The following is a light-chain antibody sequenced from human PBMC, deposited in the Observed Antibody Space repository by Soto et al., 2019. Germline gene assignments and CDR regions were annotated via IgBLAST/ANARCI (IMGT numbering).Light chain of an antibody. J-gene: IGKJ1*01. Sequence: DIQMTQSPSTLSASVGDRVTITCRASQSISSWLAWYQQKPGKAPKLLIYDASSLESGVPSRFSGSGSGTEFTLSISSLQPDDFATYYCQQYKSYLSTFGQGTKVEIK. CDR1: QSISSW. V-gene: IGKV1-5*01. CDR2: DAS. CDR3: QQYKSYLST.